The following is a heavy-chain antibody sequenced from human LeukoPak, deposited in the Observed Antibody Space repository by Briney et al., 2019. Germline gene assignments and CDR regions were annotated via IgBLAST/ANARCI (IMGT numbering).Heavy chain of an antibody. V-gene: IGHV4-4*02. CDR1: GASISSSAR. CDR3: ARRGYSGYEAYFDY. J-gene: IGHJ4*02. Sequence: PSETLSLTCAVSGASISSSARWSWVRQLPGKGLEWIGEVYHGGSTNNNPSLKSRVTISLDNSNNQFSLRLSSVTAADTARYYCARRGYSGYEAYFDYWGQGTLVTVSS. D-gene: IGHD5-12*01. CDR2: VYHGGST.